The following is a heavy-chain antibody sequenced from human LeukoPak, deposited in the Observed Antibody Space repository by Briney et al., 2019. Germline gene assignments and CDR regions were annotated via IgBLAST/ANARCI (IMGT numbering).Heavy chain of an antibody. CDR1: GGSISSGAYY. V-gene: IGHV4-61*08. Sequence: SQTLSLTCTVSGGSISSGAYYWSWIRQPPGKGLEWIGYIYYSGSTNYNPSLKSRVTISVDTSKNQFSLKLSSVTAADTAVYYCAREGAAAGRDAFDIWGQGTMVTVSS. CDR3: AREGAAAGRDAFDI. D-gene: IGHD6-13*01. CDR2: IYYSGST. J-gene: IGHJ3*02.